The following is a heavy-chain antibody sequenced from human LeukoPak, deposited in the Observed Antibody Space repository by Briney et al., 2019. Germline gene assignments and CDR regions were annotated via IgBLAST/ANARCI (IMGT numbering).Heavy chain of an antibody. D-gene: IGHD2-15*01. Sequence: GASVKVSCKASGYTFTSFDINWVRQATGQGLEWMGWMNPNSGNTGYAQKFQGRVTMTRNTSISTAYMELSSLRSEDTAVYYCARAPVKHVLKKNCSGGSCYPYWFDPWGQGTLVTVSS. J-gene: IGHJ5*02. CDR3: ARAPVKHVLKKNCSGGSCYPYWFDP. V-gene: IGHV1-8*01. CDR1: GYTFTSFD. CDR2: MNPNSGNT.